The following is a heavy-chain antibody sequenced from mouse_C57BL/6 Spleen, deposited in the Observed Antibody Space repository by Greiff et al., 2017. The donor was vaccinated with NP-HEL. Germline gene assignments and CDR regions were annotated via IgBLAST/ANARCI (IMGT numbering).Heavy chain of an antibody. CDR2: INPNNGGT. V-gene: IGHV1-18*01. CDR3: AREKRMRFFDY. CDR1: GYTFTDYN. Sequence: EVQVVESGPKLVKPGASVKIPCKASGYTFTDYNMDWVKQSHGKSLEWIGDINPNNGGTIYNQKFKGKATLTVDKSSSTAYMELRSLTSEDTAVYYCAREKRMRFFDYWGQGTTLTVSS. J-gene: IGHJ2*01.